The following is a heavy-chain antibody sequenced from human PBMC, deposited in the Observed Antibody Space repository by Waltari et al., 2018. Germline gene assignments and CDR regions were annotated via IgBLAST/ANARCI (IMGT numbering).Heavy chain of an antibody. CDR1: GVTFSNHA. V-gene: IGHV3-23*04. D-gene: IGHD3-22*01. CDR3: AKDRAYYDSSGWAYYYYMDV. J-gene: IGHJ6*03. CDR2: ISGSGDIT. Sequence: QLVASGGALLQPGGSLRLSCAASGVTFSNHAMSWVRQAPGKGLEWVSAISGSGDITYYADSVEGRFTISRDNSKNTLYLQMNSLRAEDTAVYYCAKDRAYYDSSGWAYYYYMDVWGKGTMVTVSS.